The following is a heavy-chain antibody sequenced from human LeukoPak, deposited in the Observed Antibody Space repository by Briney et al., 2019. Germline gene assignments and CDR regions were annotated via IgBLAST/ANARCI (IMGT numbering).Heavy chain of an antibody. CDR1: GFIFSSYA. Sequence: PGGSLRLSCAASGFIFSSYAMHWVRRAPGKGLEWVAVISYDGSDKFYADSVKGRFTISRDNSKNTVSGDNSKNTLYLEMNSLRAEDTAVYYCAREGGYYFDGGYYFDYWGQGTLVTVSS. CDR3: AREGGYYFDGGYYFDY. J-gene: IGHJ4*02. D-gene: IGHD3-22*01. CDR2: ISYDGSDK. V-gene: IGHV3-30-3*01.